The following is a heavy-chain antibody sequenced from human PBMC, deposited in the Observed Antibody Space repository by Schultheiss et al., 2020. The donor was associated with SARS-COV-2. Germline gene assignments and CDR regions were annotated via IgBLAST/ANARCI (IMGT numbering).Heavy chain of an antibody. J-gene: IGHJ5*02. Sequence: GGSLRLSCSASGFTFSSYAIHWVRQAPGKGLEYVSAISDDGLKTYYADSVKGRFTISRDNSKNTLYLQMNSLRAEDTAVYYCAKDYDSSGYSSWGQGTLVTVSS. V-gene: IGHV3-64*04. D-gene: IGHD3-22*01. CDR1: GFTFSSYA. CDR2: ISDDGLKT. CDR3: AKDYDSSGYSS.